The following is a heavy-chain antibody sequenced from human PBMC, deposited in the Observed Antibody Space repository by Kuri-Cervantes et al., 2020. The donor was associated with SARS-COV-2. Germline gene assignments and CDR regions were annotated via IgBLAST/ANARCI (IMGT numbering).Heavy chain of an antibody. CDR3: ARDLLGVGYCSGGSCPYYFDY. CDR1: GYTFTSYY. J-gene: IGHJ4*02. Sequence: ASVKVSCKASGYTFTSYYMHWVRQAPGQGLEWMGIINPSGGSTSYAQKLQGRVTMTTDTSTSTAYMELRSLRSDDTAVYYCARDLLGVGYCSGGSCPYYFDYWGQGTLVTVSS. D-gene: IGHD2-15*01. CDR2: INPSGGST. V-gene: IGHV1-46*01.